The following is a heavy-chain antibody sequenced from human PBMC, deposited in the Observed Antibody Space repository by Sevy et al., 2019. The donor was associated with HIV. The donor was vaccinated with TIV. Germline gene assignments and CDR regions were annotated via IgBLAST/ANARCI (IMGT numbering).Heavy chain of an antibody. D-gene: IGHD3-22*01. CDR3: AGESYDSGGYYYSL. J-gene: IGHJ4*02. V-gene: IGHV4-59*01. CDR1: GGSISSYY. CDR2: IYYSGST. Sequence: SETLSLTCTVSGGSISSYYWSWIRQPPGKGLEWIGYIYYSGSTNYNPSLKSRVTISVDTSKNQFSLKLSSVTAADTAGYYCAGESYDSGGYYYSLWGQGTLVTVSS.